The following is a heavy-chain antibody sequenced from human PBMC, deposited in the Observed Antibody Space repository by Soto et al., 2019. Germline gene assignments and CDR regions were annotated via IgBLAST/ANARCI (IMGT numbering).Heavy chain of an antibody. CDR1: GFAFSTFD. CDR2: IGTLSDT. J-gene: IGHJ5*02. CDR3: ARGRSFSYDSTPPPMFDP. V-gene: IGHV3-13*01. Sequence: VRLSCAGSGFAFSTFDIHWVRQAPGKGLEWVSGIGTLSDTFYAASVQGRFTISRQNAKNSVYLQMNSLRAGDTAFYYCARGRSFSYDSTPPPMFDPWGQGTLVTVS. D-gene: IGHD3-10*01.